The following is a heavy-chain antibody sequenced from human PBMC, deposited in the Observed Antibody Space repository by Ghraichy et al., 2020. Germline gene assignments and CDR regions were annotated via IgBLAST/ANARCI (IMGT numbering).Heavy chain of an antibody. J-gene: IGHJ4*02. D-gene: IGHD2-2*01. V-gene: IGHV4-4*02. Sequence: SETLSLTCAVSGDSIISNNWWSWVRQPPGKGLEWIGEIFHSGSTNYNPSLKSRITISLDKSKNQFSLKMTSVTAADTAVYYCAREIDQLRYFDSWGQGTLVIISS. CDR2: IFHSGST. CDR3: AREIDQLRYFDS. CDR1: GDSIISNNW.